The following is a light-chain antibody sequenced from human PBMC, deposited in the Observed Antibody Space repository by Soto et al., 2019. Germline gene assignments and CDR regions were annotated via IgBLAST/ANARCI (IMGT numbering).Light chain of an antibody. CDR1: QRISSW. J-gene: IGKJ4*01. CDR3: QQYNTYVT. CDR2: KAS. V-gene: IGKV1-5*03. Sequence: DIQMTQSPSTLSASVGDRVTITCQASQRISSWLAWYQQKPGKAPKLLIYKASSLKNGVPSRFSGSGSGTEFTLTITSLQPDDFATYYCQQYNTYVTFGGGTKVEIK.